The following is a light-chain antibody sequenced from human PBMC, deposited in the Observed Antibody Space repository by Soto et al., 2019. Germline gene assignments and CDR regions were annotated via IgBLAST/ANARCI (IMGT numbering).Light chain of an antibody. CDR2: DVS. CDR1: SSDVGGYNY. CDR3: SSYTSSSISYV. V-gene: IGLV2-14*01. J-gene: IGLJ1*01. Sequence: QSVLTQPASVSGSPGQSITISCTGTSSDVGGYNYVSWYQQHPGKAPKLMIYDVSNRPSGVSNRFSGSKPGNTASLTISGLQAEDEADYYCSSYTSSSISYVFGTGTKVTVL.